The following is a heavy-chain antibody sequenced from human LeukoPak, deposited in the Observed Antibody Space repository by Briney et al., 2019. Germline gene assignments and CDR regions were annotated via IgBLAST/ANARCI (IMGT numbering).Heavy chain of an antibody. CDR1: GVTFRSFR. CDR3: ASQSSGSSTRAPDF. Sequence: GGSLRLSCAPSGVTFRSFRLNWVRQAPGRGLEWLSYISSSSRSKYYADSVKGRFIVSRDNAKNSLYLQMDSLRAQDTALYYCASQSSGSSTRAPDFWGQGTLVTVSS. CDR2: ISSSSRSK. J-gene: IGHJ4*02. V-gene: IGHV3-48*04. D-gene: IGHD1-26*01.